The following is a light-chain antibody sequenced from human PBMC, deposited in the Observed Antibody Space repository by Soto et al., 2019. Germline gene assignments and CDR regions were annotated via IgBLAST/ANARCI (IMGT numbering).Light chain of an antibody. Sequence: DIQMTQSPSSLSASVGDRVTITCRASQSISNYLNWYQQKPGKAPKLLIYAASSLQSGVPSRFSGSGSGTAFPLTISSLQPEDFATYYCQQRYSTPYTFGQGTKLEIK. CDR3: QQRYSTPYT. J-gene: IGKJ2*01. CDR2: AAS. CDR1: QSISNY. V-gene: IGKV1-39*01.